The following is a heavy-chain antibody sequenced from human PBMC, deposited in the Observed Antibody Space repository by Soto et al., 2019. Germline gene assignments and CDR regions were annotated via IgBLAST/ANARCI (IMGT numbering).Heavy chain of an antibody. V-gene: IGHV3-23*01. CDR2: ISGSGGST. CDR1: GFTFSSYA. CDR3: AKGSDGSGSYYYYYGMDV. J-gene: IGHJ6*02. Sequence: GGSLRLSCAASGFTFSSYAMSWVRQAPGKGLEWVSAISGSGGSTYYADSVKGRFTISRDNSKNTLYLQMNSLRAEDTAVYYCAKGSDGSGSYYYYYGMDVWGQGTTVTVSS. D-gene: IGHD3-10*01.